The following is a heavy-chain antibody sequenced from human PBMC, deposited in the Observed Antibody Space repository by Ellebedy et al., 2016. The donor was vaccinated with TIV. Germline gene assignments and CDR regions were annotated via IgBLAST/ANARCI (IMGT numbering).Heavy chain of an antibody. Sequence: SETLSLTCTVSGGSISSYYWSWIRQPPGKGLEWFGYIYYSGSTNYNPSLKSRVTISVDTSKNQFSLKLSSVTAADTAVYYCARDARSGLVADWGQGTLVTVSS. CDR2: IYYSGST. J-gene: IGHJ4*02. CDR3: ARDARSGLVAD. CDR1: GGSISSYY. D-gene: IGHD2-15*01. V-gene: IGHV4-59*01.